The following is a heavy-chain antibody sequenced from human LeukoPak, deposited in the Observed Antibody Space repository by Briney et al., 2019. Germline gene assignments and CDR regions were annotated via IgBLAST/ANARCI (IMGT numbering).Heavy chain of an antibody. CDR2: ISSSGSTI. CDR3: ARGVTRIAAAGRKGYNWFDP. Sequence: GGSLRLSCAASGFTFSSYSMNWVRQAPGKGLEWVSYISSSGSTIYYADSVKGRFTISRDNAKNSLYLQMNSLRAEDTAVYYCARGVTRIAAAGRKGYNWFDPWGQGTLVTVSS. J-gene: IGHJ5*02. D-gene: IGHD6-13*01. V-gene: IGHV3-48*04. CDR1: GFTFSSYS.